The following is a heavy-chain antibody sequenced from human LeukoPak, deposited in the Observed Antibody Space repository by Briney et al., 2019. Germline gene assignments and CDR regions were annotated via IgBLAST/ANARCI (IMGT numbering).Heavy chain of an antibody. CDR2: IIPIFGTA. J-gene: IGHJ3*02. CDR3: GRDIAVAGTGWDSFDI. V-gene: IGHV1-69*01. CDR1: GGTFSSYA. D-gene: IGHD6-13*01. Sequence: ASVKVSCKPSGGTFSSYAISWVRQAPGQGLEWMGGIIPIFGTANYAQKFKGRVTITADESTSTAYMELSSLRSEDTAVYYCGRDIAVAGTGWDSFDIWGQGTMVTVSS.